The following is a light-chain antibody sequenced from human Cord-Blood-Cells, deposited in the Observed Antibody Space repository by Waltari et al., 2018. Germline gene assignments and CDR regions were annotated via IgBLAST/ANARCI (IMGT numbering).Light chain of an antibody. CDR1: QSVSSSY. J-gene: IGKJ1*01. CDR2: GSS. Sequence: EIVLTQSPGTLSLSTGDRATIPGRASQSVSSSYLAWYQQKPGQAPRLLIYGSSSRATGIPDRFSGSGSGTDFTLTISRLEPDDFAVYYCQQYGSSPWTFGQGTKVEIK. V-gene: IGKV3-20*01. CDR3: QQYGSSPWT.